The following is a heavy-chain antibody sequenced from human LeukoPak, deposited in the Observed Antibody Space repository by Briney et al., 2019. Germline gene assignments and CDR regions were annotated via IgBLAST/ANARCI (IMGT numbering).Heavy chain of an antibody. J-gene: IGHJ4*02. CDR3: ARDGSSSWYDY. D-gene: IGHD6-13*01. CDR2: MNPNSGNT. Sequence: ASVKVSCKASGYTFTNYDINWVRQATGRGLEWMGWMNPNSGNTGYAQKFQGRVTMTRDTSISTAYMELSRLRSDDTAVYYCARDGSSSWYDYWGQGTLVTVSS. V-gene: IGHV1-8*02. CDR1: GYTFTNYD.